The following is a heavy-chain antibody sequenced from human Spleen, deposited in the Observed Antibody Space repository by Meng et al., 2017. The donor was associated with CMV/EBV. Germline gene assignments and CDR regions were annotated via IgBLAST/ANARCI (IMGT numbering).Heavy chain of an antibody. Sequence: GESLKISCAASGFFFSRYGMTWVRQAPGKGLEWVSVIYSGGSATYYADSMKGRFTISRDNSKNTLFLQMDSLGAEDTAVYYCAKIGSFTYYYYGMDVWGQGTTVTVSS. D-gene: IGHD1-26*01. CDR3: AKIGSFTYYYYGMDV. CDR1: GFFFSRYG. J-gene: IGHJ6*02. V-gene: IGHV3-23*03. CDR2: IYSGGSAT.